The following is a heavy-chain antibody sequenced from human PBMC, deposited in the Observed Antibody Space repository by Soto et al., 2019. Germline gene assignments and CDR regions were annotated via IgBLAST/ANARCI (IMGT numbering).Heavy chain of an antibody. D-gene: IGHD2-2*02. CDR3: ARDCSSTSCYTYSVY. CDR2: ISSSSSYI. V-gene: IGHV3-21*01. CDR1: GFTFSSYS. J-gene: IGHJ4*02. Sequence: EVQLVESGGGLVKPGGSLRLSCAASGFTFSSYSMNWVRQAPGKGLEWVSSISSSSSYIYYADSVKGRFTISRDNAKNPLYLQMNSLRAEDTAVYYCARDCSSTSCYTYSVYWGQGTLVPVSS.